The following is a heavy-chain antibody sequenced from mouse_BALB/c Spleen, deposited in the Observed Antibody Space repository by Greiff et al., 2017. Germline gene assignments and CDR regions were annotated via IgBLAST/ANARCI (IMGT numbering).Heavy chain of an antibody. CDR3: ARGVVARGAMDD. CDR1: GFTFSDYY. D-gene: IGHD1-1*01. Sequence: EVQGVESGGGLVKPGGSLKLSCAASGFTFSDYYMYWVRQTPEKRLEWVATISDGGSYTYYPDSVKGRFTISRDNAKNNLYLQMSSLKSEDTAMYYCARGVVARGAMDDWGQGTSVTVSS. CDR2: ISDGGSYT. J-gene: IGHJ4*01. V-gene: IGHV5-4*02.